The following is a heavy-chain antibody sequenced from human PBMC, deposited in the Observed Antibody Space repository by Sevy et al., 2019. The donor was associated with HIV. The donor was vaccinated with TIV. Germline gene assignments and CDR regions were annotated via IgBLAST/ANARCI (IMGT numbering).Heavy chain of an antibody. D-gene: IGHD5-18*01. J-gene: IGHJ4*02. CDR3: ARDATAIGVFDY. V-gene: IGHV4-34*01. CDR1: GGSFSGYY. Sequence: SETLSLTCAVYGGSFSGYYWSWIRQPPGKGLEGIGEINHSGSTNYNPSLKSRVTISVDTSKNQFSLKLSSVTAADTAVYYCARDATAIGVFDYWGQGTLVTVSS. CDR2: INHSGST.